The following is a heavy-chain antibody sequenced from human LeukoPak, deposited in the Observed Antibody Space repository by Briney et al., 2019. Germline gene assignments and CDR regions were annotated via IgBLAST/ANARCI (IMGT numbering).Heavy chain of an antibody. CDR3: ARHYDFWSGYPRMYGMDV. CDR1: GGSFSGYY. D-gene: IGHD3-3*01. J-gene: IGHJ6*02. Sequence: PSETLSLTCAVYGGSFSGYYWSWIRQPPGKGLEWIGEINHSGSTNYNPSLKSRVTISVDTSKNQFSLKLSSVTAADTAVYYCARHYDFWSGYPRMYGMDVWGQGTTVTVSS. CDR2: INHSGST. V-gene: IGHV4-34*01.